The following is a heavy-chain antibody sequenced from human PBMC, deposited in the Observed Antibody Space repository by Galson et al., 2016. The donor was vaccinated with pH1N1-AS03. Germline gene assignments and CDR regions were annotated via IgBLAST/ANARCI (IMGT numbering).Heavy chain of an antibody. V-gene: IGHV1-46*04. J-gene: IGHJ4*02. D-gene: IGHD3-22*01. CDR3: ARDLETDKYHTRSYWGGAFDY. CDR2: INPRGGNT. Sequence: SVKVSCKASGYSFSNFYMSWVRQAPGKGLEWMGIINPRGGNTSYAESLQGRLTMTRDTSKSTVYMELRGLTAEDTAVYYCARDLETDKYHTRSYWGGAFDYWGQGALVTVSS. CDR1: GYSFSNFY.